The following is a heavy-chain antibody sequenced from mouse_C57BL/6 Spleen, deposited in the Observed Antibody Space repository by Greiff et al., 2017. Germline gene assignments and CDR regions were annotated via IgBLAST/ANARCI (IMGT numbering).Heavy chain of an antibody. V-gene: IGHV1-82*01. Sequence: VKLMESGPELVKPGASVKISCKASGYAFSSSWMNWVKQRPGKGLEWIGRIYPGDGDTNYNGKFKGKATLTADKSSSTAYMQLSSLTSEDSAVYFCAAQIGGRLWGQGTTLTVSS. J-gene: IGHJ2*01. CDR1: GYAFSSSW. CDR2: IYPGDGDT. D-gene: IGHD3-1*01. CDR3: AAQIGGRL.